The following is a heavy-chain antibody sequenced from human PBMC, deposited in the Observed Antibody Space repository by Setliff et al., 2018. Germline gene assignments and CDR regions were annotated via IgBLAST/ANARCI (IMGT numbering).Heavy chain of an antibody. Sequence: SETLSLTCTVSGASISSGFYYWSWIRQPAGKGLEWIGRVHSSGDTNYNPSLKSRVTISVDTSKNQFSLKLSSVTAADTAVYYCARLGLGIGYWGQGTLVTVSS. CDR2: VHSSGDT. CDR1: GASISSGFYY. CDR3: ARLGLGIGY. V-gene: IGHV4-61*02. J-gene: IGHJ4*02. D-gene: IGHD7-27*01.